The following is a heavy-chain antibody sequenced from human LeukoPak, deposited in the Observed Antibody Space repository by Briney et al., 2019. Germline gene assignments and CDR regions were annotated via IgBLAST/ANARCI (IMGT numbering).Heavy chain of an antibody. CDR3: AREGITMIGHRSLDY. Sequence: PSETLSLTCTVSGGSTSSGDYYWSWIHQPPGKGLEWIGYIYYSGSTYYNPSLKSRVTISVDTSKNQFSLKLSSVTAADTAVYYCAREGITMIGHRSLDYWGQGTLVTVSS. CDR1: GGSTSSGDYY. CDR2: IYYSGST. D-gene: IGHD3-22*01. J-gene: IGHJ4*02. V-gene: IGHV4-30-4*01.